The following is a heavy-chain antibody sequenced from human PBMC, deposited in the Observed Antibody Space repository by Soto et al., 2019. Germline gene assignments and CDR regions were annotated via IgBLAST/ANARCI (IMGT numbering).Heavy chain of an antibody. V-gene: IGHV4-30-4*01. CDR2: IYYSGST. Sequence: SETLSLTCTVSGGSISSGDYYWSWIRQPPGKGLEWIGYIYYSGSTYYNPSLKSRVTISVDTSKNQFSLKLSSVTAADTAVYYCARSNYYDPYYFDYWGQGTLVTVSS. CDR1: GGSISSGDYY. J-gene: IGHJ4*02. CDR3: ARSNYYDPYYFDY. D-gene: IGHD3-22*01.